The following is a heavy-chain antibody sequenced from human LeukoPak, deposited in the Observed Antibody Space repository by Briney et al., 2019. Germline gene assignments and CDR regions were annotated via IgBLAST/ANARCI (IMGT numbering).Heavy chain of an antibody. CDR3: ARATYYYDSSGYREGVKFDY. CDR2: IKQDGSEK. D-gene: IGHD3-22*01. J-gene: IGHJ4*02. CDR1: GFTFSSYW. V-gene: IGHV3-7*04. Sequence: PGGSLRLSCAASGFTFSSYWMSWVRQAPGKGLEWVANIKQDGSEKYYVDSVKGRFTISRDNAKNSLYLQMNSLRAEDTAVYYCARATYYYDSSGYREGVKFDYWGQGTLVTVSS.